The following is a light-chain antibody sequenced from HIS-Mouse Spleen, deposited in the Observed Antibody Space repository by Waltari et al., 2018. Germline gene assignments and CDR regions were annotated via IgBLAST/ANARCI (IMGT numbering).Light chain of an antibody. CDR3: QQYDNLPMYT. J-gene: IGKJ2*01. CDR1: QDISNY. CDR2: DAS. V-gene: IGKV1-33*01. Sequence: DIQMTQSPSSLSPSVGDRFTIPCQASQDISNYLNWYQQKPGKAPKLLIYDASNLETGVPSRFSGSGSGTDFTFTISSLQPEDIATYYCQQYDNLPMYTFGQGTKLEIK.